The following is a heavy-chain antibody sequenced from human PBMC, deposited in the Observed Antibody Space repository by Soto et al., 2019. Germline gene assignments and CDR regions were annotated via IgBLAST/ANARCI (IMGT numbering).Heavy chain of an antibody. CDR3: ASFIDGDSGDF. CDR2: ISRSGTSI. CDR1: GFTFSDYG. V-gene: IGHV3-21*01. D-gene: IGHD4-17*01. J-gene: IGHJ4*02. Sequence: EVQLAESGGGLVKPGGSLRLSCAASGFTFSDYGMNWVRQAPGKGLEWVAFISRSGTSINYADSVKGRFTTSRDNAKKSLSQQMNSLRAEHTAVYYCASFIDGDSGDFWGQGTLVTVSS.